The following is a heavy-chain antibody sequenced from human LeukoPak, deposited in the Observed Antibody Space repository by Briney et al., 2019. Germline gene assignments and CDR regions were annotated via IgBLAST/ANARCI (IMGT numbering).Heavy chain of an antibody. Sequence: SETLSLTCTVSGGSISSYYWSWIRQPPGKGLEWIGYIYYSGSTNYNPSLKSRVTISVDTSKNQFSLKVTSVTAADTAVYYCARRPPYSSGYYPRDRALATDFDFWGQGTLVTVSS. CDR2: IYYSGST. CDR1: GGSISSYY. D-gene: IGHD3-22*01. V-gene: IGHV4-59*12. CDR3: ARRPPYSSGYYPRDRALATDFDF. J-gene: IGHJ4*02.